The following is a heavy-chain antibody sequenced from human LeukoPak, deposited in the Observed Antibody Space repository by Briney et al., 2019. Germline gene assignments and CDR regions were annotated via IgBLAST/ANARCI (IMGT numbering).Heavy chain of an antibody. J-gene: IGHJ4*02. V-gene: IGHV3-74*01. Sequence: GGSLRLSCAASGFTFSSYWMHWVRQAPGKGLVWVSRINSDGSSTSYADSVKGRFTISRDNAKNTLCLQMNSLRAEDTAVYYCARDRDDSSGYYPDYWGQGTLVTVSS. CDR1: GFTFSSYW. CDR2: INSDGSST. D-gene: IGHD3-22*01. CDR3: ARDRDDSSGYYPDY.